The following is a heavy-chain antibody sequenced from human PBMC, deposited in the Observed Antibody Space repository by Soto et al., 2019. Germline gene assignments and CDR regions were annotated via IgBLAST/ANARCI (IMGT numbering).Heavy chain of an antibody. CDR1: GFTLPTYA. D-gene: IGHD6-19*01. J-gene: IGHJ4*02. V-gene: IGHV3-23*01. CDR2: ISGISTST. CDR3: AKDNNSGPRGIFDY. Sequence: PGGSLRLSCAASGFTLPTYAMNWVRQAPGKGLEWVSVISGISTSTYYADSVKGRFTVSRDNSKNTLYLQMNSLRAEDTAVYYCAKDNNSGPRGIFDYWGQGALVTVSS.